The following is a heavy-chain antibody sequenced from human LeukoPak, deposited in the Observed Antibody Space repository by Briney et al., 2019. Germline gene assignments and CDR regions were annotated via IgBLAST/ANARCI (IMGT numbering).Heavy chain of an antibody. CDR2: VNPNNGGT. CDR3: ARIHLFLDRGLMRGIDS. D-gene: IGHD3-10*01. J-gene: IGHJ5*01. Sequence: ASVKVSCKASGFTFTGYYIHWVRQAPGQGLEWMGWVNPNNGGTNYAQMFQGRVTMTRDTSINTAYMELSRLRSDDTAVYYCARIHLFLDRGLMRGIDSWGHGTLVSVST. CDR1: GFTFTGYY. V-gene: IGHV1-2*02.